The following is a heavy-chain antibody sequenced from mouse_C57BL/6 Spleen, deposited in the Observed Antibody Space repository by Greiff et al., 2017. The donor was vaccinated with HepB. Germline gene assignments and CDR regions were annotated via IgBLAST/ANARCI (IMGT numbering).Heavy chain of an antibody. CDR1: GYTFTDHT. CDR3: ATHSDWNRYYAMDY. J-gene: IGHJ4*01. Sequence: VKLMESDAELVKPGASVKISCKVSGYTFTDHTIHWMKQRPEQGLEWIGYIYPRDGSTKYNEKFKGKATLTADKSSSTAYMQLNSLTSEDSAVYFCATHSDWNRYYAMDYWGQGTSVTVSS. V-gene: IGHV1-78*01. CDR2: IYPRDGST. D-gene: IGHD2-4*01.